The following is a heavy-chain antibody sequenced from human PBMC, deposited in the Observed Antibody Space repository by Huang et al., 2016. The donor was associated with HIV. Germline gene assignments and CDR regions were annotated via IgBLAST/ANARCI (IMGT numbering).Heavy chain of an antibody. D-gene: IGHD2-2*01. V-gene: IGHV5-51*01. Sequence: DVQLVQSGVELKKPGESLKISCRASGYTFTHYWIGWVRQMPGKGLAWMGIVYPGDSATRYSPSFQGQVTISADKSVNTAYLQWGGLKASDTAIYYCARFSHKRSTHESGFGYWGQGTLVTVSS. CDR3: ARFSHKRSTHESGFGY. CDR2: VYPGDSAT. CDR1: GYTFTHYW. J-gene: IGHJ4*02.